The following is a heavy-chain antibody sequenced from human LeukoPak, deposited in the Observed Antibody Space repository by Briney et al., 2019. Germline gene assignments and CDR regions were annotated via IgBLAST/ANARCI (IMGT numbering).Heavy chain of an antibody. Sequence: PSETLSLTCTVSGGSIRSYYWSWIRQAAGKGLEWIGRIYTSGSTNYNPSLKSRVTMSVDTSKNQFSLKLSSVTAADTAVYYCARDGRPIAAAGHYYYGMDVWGQGTTVTVSS. CDR1: GGSIRSYY. CDR2: IYTSGST. V-gene: IGHV4-4*07. CDR3: ARDGRPIAAAGHYYYGMDV. D-gene: IGHD6-13*01. J-gene: IGHJ6*02.